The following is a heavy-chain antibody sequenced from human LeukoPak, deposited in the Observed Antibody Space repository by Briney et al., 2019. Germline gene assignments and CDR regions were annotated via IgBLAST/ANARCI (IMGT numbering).Heavy chain of an antibody. D-gene: IGHD6-6*01. V-gene: IGHV3-9*01. CDR3: VRVMEYSYDY. CDR1: GFTFDDYA. Sequence: GGSLRLSCAASGFTFDDYAMHWVRQAPGKGLEWVSGISWNSGSIGYADSVKGRFTISRDNAKNSLYLQMNSLKTEDTAVYYCVRVMEYSYDYWGQGTLVTVSS. J-gene: IGHJ4*02. CDR2: ISWNSGSI.